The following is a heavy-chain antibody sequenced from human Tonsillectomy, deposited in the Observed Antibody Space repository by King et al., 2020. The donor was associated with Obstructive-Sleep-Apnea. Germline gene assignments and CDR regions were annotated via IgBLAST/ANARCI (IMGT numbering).Heavy chain of an antibody. Sequence: VQLVESGGGLVKPVGSLRLSCAASGFTFSDYYMSWIRQAPGKGLEWVSYISSSGSTIYYADSVKGRFTISRDNAKNSLYLQMNSLRAEDTAVYYCAGVFARGIQLWGYYYYYGMDVWGQGTTVTVSS. CDR1: GFTFSDYY. D-gene: IGHD5-18*01. CDR3: AGVFARGIQLWGYYYYYGMDV. CDR2: ISSSGSTI. J-gene: IGHJ6*02. V-gene: IGHV3-11*01.